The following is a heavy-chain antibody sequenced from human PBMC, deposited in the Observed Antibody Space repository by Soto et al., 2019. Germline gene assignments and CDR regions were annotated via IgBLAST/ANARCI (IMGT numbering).Heavy chain of an antibody. CDR2: ISGSGGST. V-gene: IGHV3-23*01. J-gene: IGHJ6*02. Sequence: PGGSLRLSCAASGFTFSSYAMSWVRQAPGKGLEWVSAISGSGGSTYYADSVKGRFTISRDNSKNTLYLQMNSLRAEDTAVHYCAKTNRRLYYYYGMDVWGQGTTVTVSS. CDR3: AKTNRRLYYYYGMDV. CDR1: GFTFSSYA.